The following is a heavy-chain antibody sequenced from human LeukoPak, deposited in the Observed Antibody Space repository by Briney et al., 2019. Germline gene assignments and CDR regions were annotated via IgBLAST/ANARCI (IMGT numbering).Heavy chain of an antibody. V-gene: IGHV3-33*01. CDR1: GFTFSSYG. J-gene: IGHJ4*02. Sequence: PGGSPRLSCAASGFTFSSYGMHWVRQAPGKGLEWVAVIWYDGSNKYYADSVKGRFTISRDNSKNTLYLQMNSLRAEDTAVYYCARGLNSGYSYGYPFDYWGQGTLVTVSS. D-gene: IGHD5-18*01. CDR3: ARGLNSGYSYGYPFDY. CDR2: IWYDGSNK.